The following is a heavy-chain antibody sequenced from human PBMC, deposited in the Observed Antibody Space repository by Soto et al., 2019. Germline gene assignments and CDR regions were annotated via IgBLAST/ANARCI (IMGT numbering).Heavy chain of an antibody. CDR2: INWNGGST. J-gene: IGHJ4*02. D-gene: IGHD5-18*01. CDR3: ARNSRFDTPMVY. CDR1: GFTFDDYG. Sequence: PGGSLRLSCAASGFTFDDYGMSWVRQAPGKGLEWVSGINWNGGSTGYADSVKGRFTISRDKSKSTLYLQMNSLRVEDTAVYYCARNSRFDTPMVYWGQGTLVTVSS. V-gene: IGHV3-20*04.